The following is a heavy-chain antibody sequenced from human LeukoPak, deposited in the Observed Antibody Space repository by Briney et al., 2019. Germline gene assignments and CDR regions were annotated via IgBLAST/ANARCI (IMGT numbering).Heavy chain of an antibody. D-gene: IGHD5-24*01. J-gene: IGHJ3*02. CDR2: IYYSGST. Sequence: SETLSLTCAVYGGSFSGYYWSWIRQPPGKGLEWIGSIYYSGSTYYNPSLKSRVTISVDTSKNQFSLKLSSVTAADTAVYYCARDDRDGYNYDAFDIWGQGTMVTVSS. V-gene: IGHV4-34*01. CDR1: GGSFSGYY. CDR3: ARDDRDGYNYDAFDI.